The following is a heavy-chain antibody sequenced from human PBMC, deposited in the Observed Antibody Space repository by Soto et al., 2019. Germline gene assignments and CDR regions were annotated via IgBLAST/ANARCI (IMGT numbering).Heavy chain of an antibody. CDR2: ISWNSGSI. CDR1: GFTFDDYA. J-gene: IGHJ6*02. Sequence: EVQLVESGGGLVQPGRSLRLSCAASGFTFDDYAMHWVRQAPGKGLEWVSGISWNSGSIGYADSVKGRFTISRDNAKNSLNQQMNSLRAEDTALYYCAKEKGVTNYYYYGMDVWGQGTTGTVSS. D-gene: IGHD4-4*01. V-gene: IGHV3-9*01. CDR3: AKEKGVTNYYYYGMDV.